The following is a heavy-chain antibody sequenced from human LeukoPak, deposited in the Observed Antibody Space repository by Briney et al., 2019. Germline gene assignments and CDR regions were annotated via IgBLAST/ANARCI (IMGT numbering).Heavy chain of an antibody. D-gene: IGHD3-10*01. CDR1: GYTFTGYY. J-gene: IGHJ6*03. CDR3: ARVSEAGSRGYYYYMDV. V-gene: IGHV1-2*02. Sequence: ASVKVSCKASGYTFTGYYMHWVRQAPGQGLEWMGWINPNSGGTNYAQKFQGRVTMTRDTSISTAYMELSRLRSDDTAVYYCARVSEAGSRGYYYYMDVWGKGTTVTVSS. CDR2: INPNSGGT.